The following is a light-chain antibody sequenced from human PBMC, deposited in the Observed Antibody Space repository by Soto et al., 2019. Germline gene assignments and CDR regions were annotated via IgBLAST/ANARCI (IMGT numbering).Light chain of an antibody. CDR3: QQYGSAPTT. CDR1: QSVRSSY. V-gene: IGKV3-20*01. CDR2: GAS. Sequence: EIVLTQYPGTLSLSPGERATLSCRASQSVRSSYLAWYQQKPGQAPRLLIYGASSRATGIPDKFSGSGSRTDFTLTISRLEPEDFAVYYCQQYGSAPTTFGQGTKVEIK. J-gene: IGKJ1*01.